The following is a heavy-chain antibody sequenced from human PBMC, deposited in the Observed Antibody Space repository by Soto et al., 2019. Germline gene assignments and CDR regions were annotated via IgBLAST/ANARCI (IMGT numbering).Heavy chain of an antibody. CDR2: ISGSGGST. V-gene: IGHV3-23*01. CDR1: GFTFSSYA. CDR3: TNDPSPYSSGYDFDY. D-gene: IGHD6-19*01. Sequence: EVQLLESGGGLVQPGGSLRLSCAASGFTFSSYAMSWVRQAPGKGLEWVSAISGSGGSTYYADSVKGRFTISRDNSKNTRYLQMNSLRAEDTAVYYYTNDPSPYSSGYDFDYWGQGTLVTVSS. J-gene: IGHJ4*02.